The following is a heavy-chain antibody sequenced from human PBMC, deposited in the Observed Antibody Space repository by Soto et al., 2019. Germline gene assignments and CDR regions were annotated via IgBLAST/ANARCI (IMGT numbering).Heavy chain of an antibody. V-gene: IGHV3-33*01. D-gene: IGHD4-17*01. Sequence: QVQLVESGGGVVQPGRSLRLSCAASGFTFSSYGMHWVRQAPGKGLEWVAVIWYDGSNKYYADSVKGRFTISRDNSKNTLYLQMNSLRAEDTAVYYCARDTVSTVTTNCFDYWGQGTLVTVSS. CDR3: ARDTVSTVTTNCFDY. J-gene: IGHJ4*02. CDR2: IWYDGSNK. CDR1: GFTFSSYG.